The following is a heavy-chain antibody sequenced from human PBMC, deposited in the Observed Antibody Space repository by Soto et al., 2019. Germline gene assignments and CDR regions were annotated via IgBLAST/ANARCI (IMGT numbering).Heavy chain of an antibody. V-gene: IGHV3-74*01. J-gene: IGHJ4*02. CDR3: VRDSHGDY. CDR1: GFTFRSFW. Sequence: EVQLVESGGGLVQPGGSLRLSCTASGFTFRSFWMQWVRQAPGKGLEWVARIDGDDGDETATNYADSVQGRFLISRDNAKNTLHLQMSSLRAEDTAVYYCVRDSHGDYWGPRTLVTVS. CDR2: IDGDDGDETAT.